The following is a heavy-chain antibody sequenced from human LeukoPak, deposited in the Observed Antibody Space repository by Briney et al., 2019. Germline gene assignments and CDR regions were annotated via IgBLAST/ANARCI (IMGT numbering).Heavy chain of an antibody. CDR2: INHNSGRT. Sequence: GGSLRLSCAASGFTFSIYAMSWVRQAPGKGLEWVSGINHNSGRTYYADSVKGRFTISRDNSKNTLYLQMNSLRAEDTAVYYCAKDQGCDSSGLLRFYMDAWGTGTTVTVSS. J-gene: IGHJ6*03. CDR3: AKDQGCDSSGLLRFYMDA. D-gene: IGHD3-22*01. CDR1: GFTFSIYA. V-gene: IGHV3-23*01.